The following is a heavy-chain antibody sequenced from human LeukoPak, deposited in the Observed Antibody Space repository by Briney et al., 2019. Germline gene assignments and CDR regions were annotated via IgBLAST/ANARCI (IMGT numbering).Heavy chain of an antibody. V-gene: IGHV3-69-1*01. D-gene: IGHD3-3*01. CDR1: GFTFSSHS. CDR3: ARAQTLFWEFDGFDI. J-gene: IGHJ3*02. CDR2: MTVTNKI. Sequence: GGSLRLSCAASGFTFSSHSINWVRQAPGKGLEWIATMTVTNKIYYADSVKGRFTISRDNAENSVYLQMNSLRDEDTAVYSSARAQTLFWEFDGFDIWGRGTKVTVSS.